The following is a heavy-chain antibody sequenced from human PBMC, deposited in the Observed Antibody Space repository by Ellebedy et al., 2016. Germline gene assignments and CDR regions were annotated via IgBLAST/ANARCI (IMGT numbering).Heavy chain of an antibody. CDR1: GFTFSSYW. J-gene: IGHJ3*02. CDR3: ASADVLVNIRAFDM. Sequence: GGSLRLSCAASGFTFSSYWMTWVRQAPGKGLEWVASIKQDGSEKYYVDSVKGRFTISRDNADNSLYLQMKSLRAEDTAIYYCASADVLVNIRAFDMWGLGTMVTVSS. D-gene: IGHD2/OR15-2a*01. V-gene: IGHV3-7*01. CDR2: IKQDGSEK.